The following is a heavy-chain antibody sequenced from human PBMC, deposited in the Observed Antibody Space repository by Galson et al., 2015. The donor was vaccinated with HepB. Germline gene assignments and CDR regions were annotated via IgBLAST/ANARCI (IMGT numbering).Heavy chain of an antibody. D-gene: IGHD1-7*01. CDR1: GFTFSSYA. Sequence: SLRLSCAASGFTFSSYAMSWVRQAPGKGLEWVSAISGSGGSTYYADSVKGRFTISRDNSKNTLYLQMNSLRAEDTAVYYCANAITGTTPFDYWGQGTLVTVSS. J-gene: IGHJ4*02. CDR3: ANAITGTTPFDY. V-gene: IGHV3-23*01. CDR2: ISGSGGST.